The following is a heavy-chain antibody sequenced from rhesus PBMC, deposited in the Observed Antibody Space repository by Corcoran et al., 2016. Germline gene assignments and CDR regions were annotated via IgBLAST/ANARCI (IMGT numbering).Heavy chain of an antibody. V-gene: IGHV3-201*01. D-gene: IGHD2-15*01. CDR1: GFTFDDYA. CDR2: IRWSGDST. Sequence: EVQLVESGGGVVQPGGSLRLSCAASGFTFDDYAMHWVRQAPGEGLEWVSGIRWSGDSTYYADSVKGLFTISRGNAKSSLYLQMGSLRAEDTALYYCARGSRNYFDYWGQGVLVTVSS. J-gene: IGHJ4*01. CDR3: ARGSRNYFDY.